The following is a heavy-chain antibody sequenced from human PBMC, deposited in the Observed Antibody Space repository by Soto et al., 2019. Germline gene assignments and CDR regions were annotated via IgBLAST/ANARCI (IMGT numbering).Heavy chain of an antibody. J-gene: IGHJ6*02. CDR1: GGSISSGGYY. CDR3: AASCVGCGGFNYYGMDV. CDR2: IYYSGST. V-gene: IGHV4-31*03. Sequence: QVQLQESGPGLVKPSQTLSLTCTVSGGSISSGGYYWSWIRQHPGKGLEWIGYIYYSGSTYYNPSPKSRVTLPVVTSKTQFSLKLSSVTAADTAVYYCAASCVGCGGFNYYGMDVWGQGTTVTVSS. D-gene: IGHD2-21*01.